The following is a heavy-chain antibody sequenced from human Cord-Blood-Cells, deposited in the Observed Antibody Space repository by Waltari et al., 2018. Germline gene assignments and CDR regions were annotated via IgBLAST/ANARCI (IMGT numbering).Heavy chain of an antibody. CDR2: INPNSGGT. CDR3: ARQDWADAFDI. J-gene: IGHJ3*02. CDR1: GYTLPGYY. V-gene: IGHV1-2*02. Sequence: QVQLVQSGAEVKKPGASVKVSCKASGYTLPGYYMHWGRKAPGKGLEWMGWINPNSGGTNYAQKFQGRVTMTRDTSISTAYMELSRLRSDDTAVYYCARQDWADAFDIWGQGTMVTDSS. D-gene: IGHD3-9*01.